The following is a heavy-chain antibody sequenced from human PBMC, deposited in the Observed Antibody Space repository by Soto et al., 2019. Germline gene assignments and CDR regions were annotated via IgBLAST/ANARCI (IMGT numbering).Heavy chain of an antibody. CDR2: ISRNSVTI. CDR3: AKDPGQWVLGNFDY. D-gene: IGHD1-26*01. CDR1: GFTFENYA. V-gene: IGHV3-9*01. J-gene: IGHJ4*02. Sequence: GGSLRLSCAASGFTFENYAMHWVRQTPGKGLEWVSGISRNSVTIVYAESVKGRFTISREKAKTSLYLQMSTLRAEDKPLYYSAKDPGQWVLGNFDYSGQGP.